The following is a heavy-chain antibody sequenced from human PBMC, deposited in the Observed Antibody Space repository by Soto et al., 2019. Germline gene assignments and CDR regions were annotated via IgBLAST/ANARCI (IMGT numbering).Heavy chain of an antibody. CDR2: SSGSGGST. CDR3: AKGGSGSYLWFDR. CDR1: GFTFSSYA. J-gene: IGHJ5*02. Sequence: PGRCLRFSFAASGFTFSSYAMSWGRQAPGKGLEWVSASSGSGGSTYYADSVKGRFTISRDNSKNTLYLQMNSLRAEDTAVYYCAKGGSGSYLWFDRWGQGTLVTVSS. D-gene: IGHD3-10*01. V-gene: IGHV3-23*01.